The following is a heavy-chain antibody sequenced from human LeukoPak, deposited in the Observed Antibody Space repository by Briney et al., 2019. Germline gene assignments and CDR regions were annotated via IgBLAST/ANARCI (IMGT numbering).Heavy chain of an antibody. Sequence: GASVEVSCKASGYTFTGYYMQWVRQAPGQGLEWMGWINPNSGGTNYAQKFQGRVTMTRDTSISTAYMELSRLRSDDTAVYYCARMDSGYDFDYWGQGTLVTVSS. CDR2: INPNSGGT. D-gene: IGHD5-12*01. CDR3: ARMDSGYDFDY. J-gene: IGHJ4*02. CDR1: GYTFTGYY. V-gene: IGHV1-2*02.